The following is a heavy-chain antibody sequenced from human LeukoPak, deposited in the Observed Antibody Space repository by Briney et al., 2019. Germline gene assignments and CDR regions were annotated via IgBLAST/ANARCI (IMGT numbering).Heavy chain of an antibody. CDR1: GFSVSSTY. J-gene: IGHJ4*02. CDR3: AREVREFWSGYWE. Sequence: GGSLRLSCAASGFSVSSTYMTWVRQAPGKGLEWLSIIYSGGIACYADSAKGRFTISRDTSKNTIYLQMTNLRAEDTAVYFCAREVREFWSGYWEWGQGTLVTVS. V-gene: IGHV3-53*01. D-gene: IGHD3-3*01. CDR2: IYSGGIA.